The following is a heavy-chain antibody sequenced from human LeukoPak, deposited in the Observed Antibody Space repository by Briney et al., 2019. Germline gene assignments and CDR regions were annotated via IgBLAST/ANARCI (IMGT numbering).Heavy chain of an antibody. CDR1: GFPFSSYA. V-gene: IGHV3-23*01. CDR3: AKLTRPLVVVVAATLGNYLDD. CDR2: ISGSGGST. D-gene: IGHD2-15*01. Sequence: GGSLRLSCAASGFPFSSYAMSWVRQAPGKGLEWVSAISGSGGSTYYADSVKGRFTISRDNSKNTLYLQMNSLRAEDTAVYYCAKLTRPLVVVVAATLGNYLDDWGQGSLVTVSS. J-gene: IGHJ4*02.